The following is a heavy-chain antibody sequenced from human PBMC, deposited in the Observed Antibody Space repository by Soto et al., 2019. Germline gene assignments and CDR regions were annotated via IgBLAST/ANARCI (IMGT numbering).Heavy chain of an antibody. Sequence: QITLKESGPTLVKPTQTLTLTCSFSGFSLSTTGVGVGWIRQSPGKALEWLAIIYWDNDKRYSPSLKSRVTITKDTSKSQVVLTVTNIDRVDTVAYYCARSLWFGELHWGQGAVVTVSS. J-gene: IGHJ4*02. CDR2: IYWDNDK. CDR1: GFSLSTTGVG. CDR3: ARSLWFGELH. V-gene: IGHV2-5*02. D-gene: IGHD3-10*01.